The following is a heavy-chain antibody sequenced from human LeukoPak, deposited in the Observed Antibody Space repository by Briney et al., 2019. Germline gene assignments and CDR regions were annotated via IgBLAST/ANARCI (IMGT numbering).Heavy chain of an antibody. Sequence: GGSLRLSCAASGFTFSSYTMHWVRQAPGKGLEWVAVISYDGSNKYYADSVKGRFTISRDNSKNTLYLQMNSLRAEDTAVYYCARDISDYGDCLGYWGQGTLVTVSS. CDR1: GFTFSSYT. V-gene: IGHV3-30*01. CDR3: ARDISDYGDCLGY. CDR2: ISYDGSNK. D-gene: IGHD4-17*01. J-gene: IGHJ4*02.